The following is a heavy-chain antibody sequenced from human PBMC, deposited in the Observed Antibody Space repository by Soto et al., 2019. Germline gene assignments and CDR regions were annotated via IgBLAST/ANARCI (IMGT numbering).Heavy chain of an antibody. D-gene: IGHD3-10*01. J-gene: IGHJ3*02. V-gene: IGHV4-59*01. Sequence: TSETLSLTCTVSGGSIRSYYWSWIRQPPGKGLEWIGYIYYSGSTNYNPSLKSRVTISVDTSKNQFSLKLSSVTAADTAVYYCAKNYGNAFDIWGQGTMVTVSS. CDR3: AKNYGNAFDI. CDR2: IYYSGST. CDR1: GGSIRSYY.